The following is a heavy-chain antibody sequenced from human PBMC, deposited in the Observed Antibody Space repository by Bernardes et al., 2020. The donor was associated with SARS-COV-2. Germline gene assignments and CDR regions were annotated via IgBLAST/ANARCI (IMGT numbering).Heavy chain of an antibody. Sequence: GGSLRLSCAASGFTFSSYAMSWVRQAPGKGLEWVSTISVSGGGTYYADSVKGRFTISRDNSKNTLYLQMNSLRAEDTAVYYCAKFRDFVDRGGVVATDGWFDPWGQGTMVTVSS. D-gene: IGHD2-2*01. CDR1: GFTFSSYA. CDR3: AKFRDFVDRGGVVATDGWFDP. J-gene: IGHJ5*02. CDR2: ISVSGGGT. V-gene: IGHV3-23*01.